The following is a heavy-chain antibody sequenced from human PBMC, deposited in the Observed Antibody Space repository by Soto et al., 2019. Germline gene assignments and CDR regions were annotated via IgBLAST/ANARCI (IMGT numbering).Heavy chain of an antibody. CDR2: INAGNGNT. V-gene: IGHV1-3*01. Sequence: ASVKVSCKASGYTFTSYAMHWVRRAPGQRLEWMGWINAGNGNTKYSQKFQGRVTITADKSTSTAYMELSSLRSEDTAVYYCARDYDSSGYGIRAFDIWGQGTMVTV. J-gene: IGHJ3*02. CDR3: ARDYDSSGYGIRAFDI. D-gene: IGHD3-22*01. CDR1: GYTFTSYA.